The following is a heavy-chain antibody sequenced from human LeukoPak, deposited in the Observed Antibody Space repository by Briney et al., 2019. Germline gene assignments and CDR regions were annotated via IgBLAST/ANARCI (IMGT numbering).Heavy chain of an antibody. CDR1: GGTFSSYA. V-gene: IGHV1-69*06. Sequence: SVKVSCKASGGTFSSYAISWVQQAPGQGLEWMGGIIPIFGTANYAQKFQGRVTITADKSTSTAYMELSSLRSEDTAVYYCARALYGSGSLYYYYYYMDVWGKGTTVTVSS. D-gene: IGHD3-10*01. CDR3: ARALYGSGSLYYYYYYMDV. J-gene: IGHJ6*03. CDR2: IIPIFGTA.